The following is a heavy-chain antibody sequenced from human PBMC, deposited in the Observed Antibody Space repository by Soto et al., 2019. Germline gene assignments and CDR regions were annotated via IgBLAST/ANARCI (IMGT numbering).Heavy chain of an antibody. CDR3: AKGYWFDP. J-gene: IGHJ5*02. V-gene: IGHV3-30*18. Sequence: LRLSCAASGFTFSSYGMHWVRQAPGKGLEWVAVISYDGSNKYYADSVKGRFTISRDNSKNTLYLQMNSLRAEDTAVYYCAKGYWFDPWGQGTLVTVSS. CDR2: ISYDGSNK. CDR1: GFTFSSYG.